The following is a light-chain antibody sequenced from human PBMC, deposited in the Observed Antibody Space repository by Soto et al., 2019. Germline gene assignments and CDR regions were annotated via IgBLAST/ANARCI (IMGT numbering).Light chain of an antibody. Sequence: EIVMTQSPATLSVSPGERATLSCRASQSVSGHLAWYRQEPGQPPRLLVYAASTGATGIPARFRGSGSGTEFTLTINSLQSEDFAVYYCQQYHDWPWTFGQGTKVEI. CDR2: AAS. V-gene: IGKV3-15*01. CDR1: QSVSGH. J-gene: IGKJ1*01. CDR3: QQYHDWPWT.